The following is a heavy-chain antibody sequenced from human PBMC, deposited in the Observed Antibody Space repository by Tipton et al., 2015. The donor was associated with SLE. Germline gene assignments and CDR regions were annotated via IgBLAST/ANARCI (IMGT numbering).Heavy chain of an antibody. CDR1: GGSFSGYR. D-gene: IGHD1-26*01. Sequence: TLSLTCAVYGGSFSGYRWNWIRQPPGKGLEWIGEINQSGSTNYNPSLKSRVTISVDTSKKQFSLKLTSVTAADTAVYYCASIPGEVGPTTGGWFDPWGQGTLVTVSS. CDR3: ASIPGEVGPTTGGWFDP. CDR2: INQSGST. V-gene: IGHV4-34*01. J-gene: IGHJ5*02.